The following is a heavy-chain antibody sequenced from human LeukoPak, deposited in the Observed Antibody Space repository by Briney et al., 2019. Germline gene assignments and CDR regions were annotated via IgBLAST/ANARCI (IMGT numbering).Heavy chain of an antibody. CDR3: AREGPYGSGSYFDY. D-gene: IGHD3-10*01. CDR2: ISYDGSNK. V-gene: IGHV3-30*04. CDR1: GFTFSSYA. Sequence: GRSLRLSCAVSGFTFSSYAMHWVRQAPGKGLEWVAVISYDGSNKYYADSVKGRFTISRDNSKNTLYLQMNSLRAEDTAVYYCAREGPYGSGSYFDYWGQGTLVTVSS. J-gene: IGHJ4*02.